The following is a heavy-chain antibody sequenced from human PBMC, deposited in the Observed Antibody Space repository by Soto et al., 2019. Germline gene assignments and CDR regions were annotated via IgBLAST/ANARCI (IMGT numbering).Heavy chain of an antibody. J-gene: IGHJ4*02. CDR3: EREGTKSSGSPNSFDY. D-gene: IGHD1-26*01. Sequence: GGSLRLSCAASGFTFSSYTMNWVRQAPGKGLEFVSWISSGSTYMYYADSVKGRFTVSRDNAKNSVYLQMDSLRAEDTAVYFCEREGTKSSGSPNSFDYWGQGTLVTVSS. CDR2: ISSGSTYM. CDR1: GFTFSSYT. V-gene: IGHV3-21*01.